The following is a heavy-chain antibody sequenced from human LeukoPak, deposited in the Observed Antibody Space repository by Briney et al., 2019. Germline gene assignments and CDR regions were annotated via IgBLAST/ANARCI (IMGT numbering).Heavy chain of an antibody. D-gene: IGHD3-10*01. CDR2: IYWNDDK. Sequence: SGPTLVNPTQTLTLTCTFSGFSLSTSGVGVGWIRQPPGKALEWLALIYWNDDKRYSPSLKSRLTITKDTSKNQVVLTMTNMDPVDTATYYCAGAYYYGSGTHHQYYFDYWGQGTLVTVSS. CDR1: GFSLSTSGVG. J-gene: IGHJ4*02. CDR3: AGAYYYGSGTHHQYYFDY. V-gene: IGHV2-5*01.